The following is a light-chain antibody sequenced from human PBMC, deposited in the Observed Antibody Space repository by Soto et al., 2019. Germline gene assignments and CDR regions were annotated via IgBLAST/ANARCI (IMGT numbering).Light chain of an antibody. CDR1: SSDVGGYNY. V-gene: IGLV2-8*01. CDR2: EVS. J-gene: IGLJ2*01. Sequence: QSALTQPPSASGSPGQSVTISCTGTSSDVGGYNYVSWYQQHQGKAPKLMISEVSKRPSGVPDRFSGSKSGNTASLTVSGLQAEDEADYYRSSFAGNNNLVFGGGTKVTVL. CDR3: SSFAGNNNLV.